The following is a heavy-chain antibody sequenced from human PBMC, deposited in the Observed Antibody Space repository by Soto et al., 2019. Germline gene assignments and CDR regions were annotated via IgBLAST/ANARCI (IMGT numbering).Heavy chain of an antibody. Sequence: GGSLRLSCAASGFTFSSYAMSWVRQPPGKGLEWVSAISCSGSSTYYADSVKGRLTISRDNAKNTLYLQMNNLRAVDTAVYYCANGHVLLWFEGGQGTLVTVSS. J-gene: IGHJ4*02. CDR3: ANGHVLLWFE. V-gene: IGHV3-23*01. CDR2: ISCSGSST. CDR1: GFTFSSYA. D-gene: IGHD3-10*01.